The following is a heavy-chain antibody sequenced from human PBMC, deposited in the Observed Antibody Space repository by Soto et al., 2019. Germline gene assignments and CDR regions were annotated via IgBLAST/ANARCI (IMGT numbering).Heavy chain of an antibody. CDR3: ARDTLDLAVAPFDP. V-gene: IGHV3-30-3*01. CDR1: GFTFSSYA. D-gene: IGHD6-19*01. CDR2: ISYDGSNK. J-gene: IGHJ5*02. Sequence: PGESLKISCAASGFTFSSYAMHWVRQAPGKGLEWVAVISYDGSNKYYADSVKGRFTISRDNSKNTLYLQMNSLRAEDTAVYYCARDTLDLAVAPFDPWGQGTLVTVSS.